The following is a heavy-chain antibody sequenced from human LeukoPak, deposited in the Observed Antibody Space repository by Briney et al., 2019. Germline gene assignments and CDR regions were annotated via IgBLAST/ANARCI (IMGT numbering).Heavy chain of an antibody. CDR3: ARDRYSSGWHSGEYYFDY. CDR2: ISYDGSNK. J-gene: IGHJ4*02. Sequence: GGSLRLSCAASGFTFSSYAMHWVRQAPGKGLEWVAVISYDGSNKYYADSVKGRFTISRDNSKNTLYLQMNSLRAGDTAVYYCARDRYSSGWHSGEYYFDYWGQGTLVTVSS. V-gene: IGHV3-30*04. CDR1: GFTFSSYA. D-gene: IGHD6-19*01.